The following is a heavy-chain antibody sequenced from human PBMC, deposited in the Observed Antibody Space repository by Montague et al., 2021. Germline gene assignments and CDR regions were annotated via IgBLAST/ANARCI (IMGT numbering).Heavy chain of an antibody. Sequence: SETLSLTCTVSGGSISSSPFYWGWIRQSPGKGLEWIGGNYYRRNTYYNPSLKSRVSLSIDTSKNQFSLKMNSVTAADTAVYYCARAGPRTYGGDSLDYWGQGALVTVSS. CDR2: NYYRRNT. CDR1: GGSISSSPFY. CDR3: ARAGPRTYGGDSLDY. J-gene: IGHJ4*02. V-gene: IGHV4-39*01. D-gene: IGHD3-10*01.